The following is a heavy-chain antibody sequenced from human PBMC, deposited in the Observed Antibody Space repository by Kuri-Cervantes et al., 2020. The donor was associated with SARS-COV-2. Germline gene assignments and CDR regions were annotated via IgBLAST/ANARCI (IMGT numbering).Heavy chain of an antibody. CDR1: GFTFSSYG. J-gene: IGHJ4*02. V-gene: IGHV3-30*03. Sequence: GGSLRLSCAASGFTFSSYGMHWVRQAPGKGLEWVAFISYDGGNKYYADSVKGRFTISRDNSKSTLYLQMNSLRAEDTAVYFCARGEVGEAYYDFWSGYYSGCVDYWGQGTLVTVSS. CDR2: ISYDGGNK. CDR3: ARGEVGEAYYDFWSGYYSGCVDY. D-gene: IGHD3-3*01.